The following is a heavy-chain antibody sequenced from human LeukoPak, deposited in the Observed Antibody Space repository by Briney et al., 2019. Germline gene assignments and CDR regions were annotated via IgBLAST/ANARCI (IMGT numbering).Heavy chain of an antibody. CDR1: GFTFSSYA. J-gene: IGHJ5*02. Sequence: PGGSLRLSCAASGFTFSSYAMSWVRQAPGKGLEWIGYIYYSGSTNYNPSLKSRVTISVDTSKNQFSLKLSSVTAADTAVYYCASSVAGTDWFDPWGQGTLVTVSS. V-gene: IGHV4-59*01. D-gene: IGHD6-19*01. CDR3: ASSVAGTDWFDP. CDR2: IYYSGST.